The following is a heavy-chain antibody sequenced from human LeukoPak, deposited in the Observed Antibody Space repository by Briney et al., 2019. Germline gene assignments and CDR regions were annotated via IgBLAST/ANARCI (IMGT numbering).Heavy chain of an antibody. V-gene: IGHV4-39*07. CDR1: GGSISSGDYY. CDR3: ARDPRSGNYLDY. D-gene: IGHD3-10*01. CDR2: IYYSGST. J-gene: IGHJ4*02. Sequence: SETLSLTCTVSGGSISSGDYYWSWIRQPPGKGLEWIGSIYYSGSTYYNPSLKSRVTISVDTSKNQFSLKLTSVTAADTAVYYCARDPRSGNYLDYWGQGTLVTVSS.